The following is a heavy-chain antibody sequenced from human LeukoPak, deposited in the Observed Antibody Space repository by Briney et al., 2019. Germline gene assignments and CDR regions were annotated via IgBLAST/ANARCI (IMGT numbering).Heavy chain of an antibody. Sequence: GGSLRLSCAASGFTFSSYAMHWVRQAPGKGLEWVAVISYDGSNKYYADSVKGRFTISRDNSKNTLYLQMNSLRAEDTAVYYCARVAARVPAAIYYYYYMDIWGKGTTVTVSS. D-gene: IGHD2-2*01. CDR3: ARVAARVPAAIYYYYYMDI. J-gene: IGHJ6*03. CDR2: ISYDGSNK. CDR1: GFTFSSYA. V-gene: IGHV3-30*01.